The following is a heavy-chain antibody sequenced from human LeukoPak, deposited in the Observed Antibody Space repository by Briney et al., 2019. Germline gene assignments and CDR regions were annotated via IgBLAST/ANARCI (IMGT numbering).Heavy chain of an antibody. Sequence: KTSETLSLTCTVSGGFISSYYWSRIRQPPGKGLEWIGYIYYSGSTNYNPSLKSRVTISVDTSKNHFSLKLSSVTAADTAVYYCARGGGSTDYYDSSGYFWGQGTLVTVSS. V-gene: IGHV4-59*01. D-gene: IGHD3-22*01. CDR3: ARGGGSTDYYDSSGYF. CDR1: GGFISSYY. CDR2: IYYSGST. J-gene: IGHJ4*02.